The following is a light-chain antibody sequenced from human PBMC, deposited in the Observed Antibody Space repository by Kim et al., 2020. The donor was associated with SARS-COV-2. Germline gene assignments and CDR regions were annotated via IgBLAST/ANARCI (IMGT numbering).Light chain of an antibody. V-gene: IGLV2-8*01. CDR3: SSYAGSNSVV. CDR1: SSDVGGYNY. J-gene: IGLJ2*01. Sequence: SALTQPPSASGSPGQSVTISCTGTSSDVGGYNYVSWYQQHPGKAPKLMIYEVSKRPSGVPDRFSGSKSGNTASLTVSGLQAEDEADYYCSSYAGSNSVVFGGGTKRTVL. CDR2: EVS.